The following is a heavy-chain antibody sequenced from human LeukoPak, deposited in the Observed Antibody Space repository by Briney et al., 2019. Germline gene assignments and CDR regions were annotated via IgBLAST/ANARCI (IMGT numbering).Heavy chain of an antibody. V-gene: IGHV1-18*01. CDR1: GYTFTSYG. D-gene: IGHD3-22*01. CDR2: ISAYNGNT. J-gene: IGHJ4*02. CDR3: ARDFPTYYDSRHTPTDY. Sequence: ASVKVSCKASGYTFTSYGISWVRQAPGQGLEWMGWISAYNGNTNYAQKLQGRVTMTTDTSTSTAYMELRSLRSDDTAVYYCARDFPTYYDSRHTPTDYWGQGTLVTVSS.